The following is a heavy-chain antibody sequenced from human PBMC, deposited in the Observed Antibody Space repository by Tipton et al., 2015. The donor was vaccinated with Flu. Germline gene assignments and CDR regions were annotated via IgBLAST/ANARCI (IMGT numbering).Heavy chain of an antibody. V-gene: IGHV4-61*02. CDR3: VGRVAVTGIYGFDI. CDR1: GGSIRSGSYY. Sequence: TLSLTCTVSGGSIRSGSYYWSWIRQPAGKGLEWIGRMYTSGSTNYNPSLKSRVTISVDTSKNQFSLKLSSVTAADTAVYFCVGRVAVTGIYGFDIWGQGTLVTVSS. D-gene: IGHD6-19*01. CDR2: MYTSGST. J-gene: IGHJ3*02.